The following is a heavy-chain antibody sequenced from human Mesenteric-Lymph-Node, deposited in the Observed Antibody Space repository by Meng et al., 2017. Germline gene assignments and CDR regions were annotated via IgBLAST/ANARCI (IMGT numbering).Heavy chain of an antibody. CDR2: ISYDGSNK. J-gene: IGHJ4*02. Sequence: GGSLRLSCAASGFTFSSYAMHWVRQAPGKGLEWVAVISYDGSNKYYADSVKGRFTISRDNSKNTLYLQMNSLRAEDTAVYYCARTSGYSSGWYGWLGWGGSFFDYWGQGTLVTVSS. CDR3: ARTSGYSSGWYGWLGWGGSFFDY. CDR1: GFTFSSYA. D-gene: IGHD6-19*01. V-gene: IGHV3-30*04.